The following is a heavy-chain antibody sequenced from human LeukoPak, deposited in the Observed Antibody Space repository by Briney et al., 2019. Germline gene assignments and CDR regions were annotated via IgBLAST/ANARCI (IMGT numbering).Heavy chain of an antibody. CDR2: ISPSGDIT. CDR3: AKNSFYYDSGSYFFDY. V-gene: IGHV3-23*01. D-gene: IGHD3-10*01. J-gene: IGHJ4*02. Sequence: GGSLRLSCAGSGFSFSSHGMNWVRQAPGKGLEWVSGISPSGDITYYTDSVRGRFTISRDISKNTLYLQMNSLRAEDTAVYYCAKNSFYYDSGSYFFDYWGQGTLVTVSS. CDR1: GFSFSSHG.